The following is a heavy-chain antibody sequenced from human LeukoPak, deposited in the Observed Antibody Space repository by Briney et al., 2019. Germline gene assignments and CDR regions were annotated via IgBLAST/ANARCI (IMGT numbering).Heavy chain of an antibody. CDR2: ISGSGGST. D-gene: IGHD4-17*01. J-gene: IGHJ2*01. Sequence: GGSLRLSCAASGFTFSSYGMSWVRQAPGKGLEWVSAISGSGGSTYYADSVKGRFTISRDDSKNTLYLQMNSLRAEDTAVYNCAKRGSGGYGDYAGHWYFDLWGRGTLVTVSS. CDR1: GFTFSSYG. V-gene: IGHV3-23*01. CDR3: AKRGSGGYGDYAGHWYFDL.